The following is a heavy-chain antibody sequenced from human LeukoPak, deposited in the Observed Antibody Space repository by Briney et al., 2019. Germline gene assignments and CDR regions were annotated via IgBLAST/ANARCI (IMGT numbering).Heavy chain of an antibody. CDR1: GASFSGYY. CDR2: ISHSGST. D-gene: IGHD3-16*02. J-gene: IGHJ5*02. V-gene: IGHV4-34*01. Sequence: SETLSLTCAVSGASFSGYYWNWIRQPPGKGLEWIGGISHSGSTNYNPSLKSRVTMSVDASNKQFSLKLSSVTAADTAVYYGARVYGGVWGSSRYWYNWFDPWGQGTLVTVSS. CDR3: ARVYGGVWGSSRYWYNWFDP.